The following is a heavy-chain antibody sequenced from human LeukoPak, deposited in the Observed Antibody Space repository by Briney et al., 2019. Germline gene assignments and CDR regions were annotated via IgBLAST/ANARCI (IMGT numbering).Heavy chain of an antibody. CDR3: ARGPLQWTFDI. CDR2: IWYDGSNK. V-gene: IGHV3-33*01. D-gene: IGHD4-11*01. CDR1: GFTFSSYG. Sequence: GGSLRLSCAASGFTFSSYGMHWVRQAPGKGLEWVAVIWYDGSNKYYADSVKGRFTISRDNSKNTLYLQMNSLRAEDTAVYYCARGPLQWTFDIWGHGTMVTVSS. J-gene: IGHJ3*02.